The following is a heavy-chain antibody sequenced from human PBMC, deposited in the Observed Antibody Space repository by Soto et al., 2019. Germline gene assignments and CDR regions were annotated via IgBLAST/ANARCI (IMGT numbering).Heavy chain of an antibody. CDR1: GGTFTSLD. Sequence: RASVKVSCKASGGTFTSLDINWVRQTAGQGLEWMGWMQPSTGRTGYAQKFQGRVTMTRDTSINTAYMELTTLTSDDTAFYYCARGVSAGVDYWGQGTLVTAPQ. CDR3: ARGVSAGVDY. CDR2: MQPSTGRT. J-gene: IGHJ4*02. D-gene: IGHD1-26*01. V-gene: IGHV1-8*01.